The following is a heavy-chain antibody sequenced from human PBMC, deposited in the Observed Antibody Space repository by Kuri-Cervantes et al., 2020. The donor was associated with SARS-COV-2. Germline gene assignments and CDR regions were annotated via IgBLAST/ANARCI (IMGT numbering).Heavy chain of an antibody. V-gene: IGHV3-NL1*01. D-gene: IGHD3-9*01. CDR1: GFTFSRYG. J-gene: IGHJ4*02. Sequence: GESLKISCAASGFTFSRYGMHWVRQAPGKGLEWVSVIYSGGSTYYADSVKGRFTISRDNSKSTLYLQMNSLRAEDTAVYYCARDGYFDWLFQGDYFDYWGQGTLVTVSS. CDR2: IYSGGST. CDR3: ARDGYFDWLFQGDYFDY.